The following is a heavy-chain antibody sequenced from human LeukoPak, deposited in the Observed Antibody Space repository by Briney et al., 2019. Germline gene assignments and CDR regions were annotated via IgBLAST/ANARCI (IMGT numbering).Heavy chain of an antibody. CDR2: INPNSGGT. D-gene: IGHD3-22*01. J-gene: IGHJ1*01. Sequence: ASVKVSCKASGYTFTGYYMHWVRQAPGQGLEWMGWINPNSGGTNYAQKFQGRVTMTRDTSISTAYMELSRLRSDDTAVYYCARDYYDSSWQYFQHRGQGTLVTVSS. CDR3: ARDYYDSSWQYFQH. CDR1: GYTFTGYY. V-gene: IGHV1-2*02.